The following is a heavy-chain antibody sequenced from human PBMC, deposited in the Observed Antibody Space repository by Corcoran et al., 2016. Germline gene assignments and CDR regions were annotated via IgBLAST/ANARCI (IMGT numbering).Heavy chain of an antibody. CDR2: INHSGST. J-gene: IGHJ6*02. D-gene: IGHD4-17*01. Sequence: QLQLQQWGAGLFKPSETLSLTCAVYGGSFSGYYWSWIRQPPGKGLEWIGEINHSGSTNYNPSLKSRGTISVDTSKNQFSLKLSSVTAADTAVYDCARDYGDYVNYYYYDGMDVWGHGTKVTVSS. CDR1: GGSFSGYY. V-gene: IGHV4-34*01. CDR3: ARDYGDYVNYYYYDGMDV.